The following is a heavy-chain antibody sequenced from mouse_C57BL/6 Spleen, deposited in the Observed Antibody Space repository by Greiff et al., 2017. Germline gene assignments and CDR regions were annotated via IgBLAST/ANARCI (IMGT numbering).Heavy chain of an antibody. V-gene: IGHV5-17*01. CDR3: ARPNYGSEDWYFDV. D-gene: IGHD1-1*01. J-gene: IGHJ1*03. CDR1: GFTFSDYG. CDR2: ISSGSSTI. Sequence: EVKLMESGGGLVKPGGSLKLSCAASGFTFSDYGMHWVRQAPEKGLEWVAYISSGSSTIYYADTVKGRFTISRDNAKNTLFLQMTSLRSEDTAMYYCARPNYGSEDWYFDVWGTGTTVTVSS.